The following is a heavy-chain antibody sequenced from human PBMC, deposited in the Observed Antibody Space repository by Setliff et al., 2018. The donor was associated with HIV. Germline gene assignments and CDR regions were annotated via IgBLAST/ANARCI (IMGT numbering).Heavy chain of an antibody. V-gene: IGHV3-48*04. CDR3: VRDLYYYDH. Sequence: GESLKISCAGSGFTFSTYAMSWVRQAPGKGLDWVAHIGSSNHGIHYTASVKGRFTISRDNAKNTLYLQMNSLRADDTAVYYCVRDLYYYDHWGQGTLVTVSS. D-gene: IGHD3-10*01. CDR2: IGSSNHGI. J-gene: IGHJ4*02. CDR1: GFTFSTYA.